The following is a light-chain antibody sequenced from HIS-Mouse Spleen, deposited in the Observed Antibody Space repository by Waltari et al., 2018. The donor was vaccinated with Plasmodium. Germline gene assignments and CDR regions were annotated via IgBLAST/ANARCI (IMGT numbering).Light chain of an antibody. J-gene: IGLJ3*02. V-gene: IGLV3-21*03. CDR2: DDS. CDR3: QVWDSSSDHWV. Sequence: SYVLTQPPSVSVAPGKTARITGGGNNIGSKRVHWYQQKPGQAPVLVVHDDSDRPSGIPERFSGSNSGNTATLTISRVEAGDEADYYCQVWDSSSDHWVFGGGTKLTVL. CDR1: NIGSKR.